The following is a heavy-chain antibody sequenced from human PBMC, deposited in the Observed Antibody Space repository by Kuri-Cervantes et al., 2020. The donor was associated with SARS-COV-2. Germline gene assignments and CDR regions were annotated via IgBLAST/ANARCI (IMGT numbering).Heavy chain of an antibody. CDR3: ARGGRVAPATNYYYYYGVDV. CDR1: DGSFSGYY. V-gene: IGHV4-34*01. D-gene: IGHD2-2*01. CDR2: INHSGST. J-gene: IGHJ6*02. Sequence: SETLSLTRAVYDGSFSGYYWSWIRQPPGKGLEWIGEINHSGSTNYNPSLKSRVTISVDTSKNQFSLKLSSVTAADTAVYYCARGGRVAPATNYYYYYGVDVWGQGTTVTVSS.